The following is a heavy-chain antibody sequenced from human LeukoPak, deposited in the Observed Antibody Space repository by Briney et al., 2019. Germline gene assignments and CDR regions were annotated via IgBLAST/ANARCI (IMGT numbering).Heavy chain of an antibody. Sequence: GGSLRLSCAASGLALSGYAMPWVRQGPGKGLEYVSAMSSDGGTTYFANSVKDRFSISRDNPKNMLYLQMGRLRAEDSAVYYCTRSCTSNTCYSTFDLWGRGTLVTVSS. CDR1: GLALSGYA. CDR3: TRSCTSNTCYSTFDL. D-gene: IGHD4-11*01. V-gene: IGHV3-64*01. CDR2: MSSDGGTT. J-gene: IGHJ3*01.